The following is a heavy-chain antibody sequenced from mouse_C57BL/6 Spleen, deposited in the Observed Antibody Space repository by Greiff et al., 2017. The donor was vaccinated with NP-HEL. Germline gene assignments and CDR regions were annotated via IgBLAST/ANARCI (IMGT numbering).Heavy chain of an antibody. J-gene: IGHJ4*01. Sequence: EVQLQQSVAELVRPGASVKLSCTASGFNIKNTYMHWVKQRPEQGLEWIGRIDPANGNTKYAPKFQGKATITADTSSNTAYLQLSSLTSEDTAIYYCARSYYDYDDGDYYAMDYWGQGTSVTVSS. CDR1: GFNIKNTY. CDR2: IDPANGNT. CDR3: ARSYYDYDDGDYYAMDY. V-gene: IGHV14-3*01. D-gene: IGHD2-4*01.